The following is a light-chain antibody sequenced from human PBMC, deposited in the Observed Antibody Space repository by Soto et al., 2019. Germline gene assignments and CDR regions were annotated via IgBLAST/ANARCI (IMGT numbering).Light chain of an antibody. V-gene: IGLV2-8*01. Sequence: QSALTQPPSASGSPGQSVTISCTGTSSVVGAYNFVSWYQQHPNKAPKLMIYDVSKRPSGVPDRFSASKSGNTASLTVSGLQAEDEADYYCSSYAGNNIVVFGTGTKVTVL. J-gene: IGLJ1*01. CDR2: DVS. CDR1: SSVVGAYNF. CDR3: SSYAGNNIVV.